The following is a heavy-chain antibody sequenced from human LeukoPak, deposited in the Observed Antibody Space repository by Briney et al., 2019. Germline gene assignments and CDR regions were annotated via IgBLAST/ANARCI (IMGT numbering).Heavy chain of an antibody. CDR1: GGSISSGGYY. CDR3: ARDSVLDY. J-gene: IGHJ4*02. CDR2: IYNSGST. V-gene: IGHV4-31*03. Sequence: SETLSLTCTVSGGSISSGGYYWSWIRQHPGKGLEWIGYIYNSGSTYNNPSLKSRVTISVDTSKNQFSLKLSSVAAADTAVYYCARDSVLDYWGQGTLVTVSS. D-gene: IGHD6-6*01.